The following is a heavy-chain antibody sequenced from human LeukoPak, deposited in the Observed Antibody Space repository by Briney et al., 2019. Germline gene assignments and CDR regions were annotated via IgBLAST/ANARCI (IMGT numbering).Heavy chain of an antibody. D-gene: IGHD3-3*01. Sequence: GGSLRLSCAASGFTFSSYSMNWVRQAPGKGLEWVSSISSSSSYIYYADSVKGRFTISRDNAKNSLYLQMNSLRAEGTAVYYCARVAAIFGVVITRIDYWGQGTLVTVSS. CDR1: GFTFSSYS. CDR2: ISSSSSYI. J-gene: IGHJ4*02. CDR3: ARVAAIFGVVITRIDY. V-gene: IGHV3-21*01.